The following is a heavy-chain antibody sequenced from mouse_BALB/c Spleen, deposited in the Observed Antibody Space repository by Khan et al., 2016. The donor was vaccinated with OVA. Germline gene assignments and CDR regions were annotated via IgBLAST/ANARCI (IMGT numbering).Heavy chain of an antibody. CDR1: GYSFTSYY. V-gene: IGHV1S135*01. Sequence: VQLKESGPELMKPGASVKISCKASGYSFTSYYIHWVMQSHGKSLEWIGYIDPFSGDTTYNQKFKGKATLTVDKSSSTAYIHLSSLTSADSAVYYCTRHGYVAWFTYGGQGTLVTGSA. D-gene: IGHD2-2*01. CDR3: TRHGYVAWFTY. J-gene: IGHJ3*01. CDR2: IDPFSGDT.